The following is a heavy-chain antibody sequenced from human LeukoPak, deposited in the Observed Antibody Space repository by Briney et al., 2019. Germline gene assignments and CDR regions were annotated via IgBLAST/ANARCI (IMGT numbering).Heavy chain of an antibody. CDR3: ARDGSGHIRGFDY. V-gene: IGHV3-30*02. CDR1: GFTFSSYG. CDR2: IRYDGSNK. Sequence: PGGSLRLSCAASGFTFSSYGMHWVRQAPGKGLEWVAFIRYDGSNKYYADSVKGRFTISRDNSKNTLYLQMNSLRAEDTAVYYCARDGSGHIRGFDYWGQGTLVTVSS. J-gene: IGHJ4*02. D-gene: IGHD3-10*01.